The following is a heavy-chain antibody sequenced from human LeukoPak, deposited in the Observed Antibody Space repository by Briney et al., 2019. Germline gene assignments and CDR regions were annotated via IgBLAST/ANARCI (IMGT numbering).Heavy chain of an antibody. CDR3: ANRGSNYEY. Sequence: GGSLRLSCAASGFTFSSYAMTWVRQAPGKGLEWVSVISGSGGSTYYADSVKGRFTISRDNSKNTLYLQMNSLRADDTAVYYCANRGSNYEYWGQGTPVTVSS. CDR1: GFTFSSYA. V-gene: IGHV3-23*01. D-gene: IGHD5-18*01. J-gene: IGHJ4*02. CDR2: ISGSGGST.